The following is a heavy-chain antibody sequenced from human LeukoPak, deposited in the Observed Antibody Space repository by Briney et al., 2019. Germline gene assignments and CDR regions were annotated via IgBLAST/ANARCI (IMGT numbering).Heavy chain of an antibody. V-gene: IGHV4-4*07. Sequence: PSETLSLTCTVSGGSISGYYWSWIRQPAGGVLECIGRIYSTGTTTYNASLRSRVTISVDQSKSQFSLKLTSVTAADTAVYYCARLEPANWGSGPDYCGQGTLVTVSS. J-gene: IGHJ4*02. CDR2: IYSTGTT. D-gene: IGHD7-27*01. CDR1: GGSISGYY. CDR3: ARLEPANWGSGPDY.